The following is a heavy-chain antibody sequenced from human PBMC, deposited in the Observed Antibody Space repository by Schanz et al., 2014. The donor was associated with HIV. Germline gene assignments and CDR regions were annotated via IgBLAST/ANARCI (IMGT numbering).Heavy chain of an antibody. D-gene: IGHD3-10*01. CDR2: ISVSGAST. J-gene: IGHJ4*02. CDR3: AQEEVPNDC. V-gene: IGHV3-23*01. CDR1: GLAFSNHA. Sequence: EVQLLESGGGLVQPGGSLRLSCTASGLAFSNHAMTWVRQAPGRGLEWPSAISVSGASTYYADSVKGRFTISRDNSKNTVYLQMDSLRAEDTAVYFCAQEEVPNDCWGQGTLVTVS.